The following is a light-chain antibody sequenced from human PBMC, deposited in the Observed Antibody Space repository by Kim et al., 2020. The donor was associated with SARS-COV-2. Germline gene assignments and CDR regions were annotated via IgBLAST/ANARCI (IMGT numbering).Light chain of an antibody. Sequence: SYELTQPLSVSVALGQTARITCDANNFGSKNVHWYQQQPGQAPVVVIYRDTNRPSGIPERFSCSSSGTTATLTISRAQAGDEADYYFQVWANSIVV. CDR2: RDT. CDR3: QVWANSIVV. V-gene: IGLV3-9*01. J-gene: IGLJ2*01. CDR1: NFGSKN.